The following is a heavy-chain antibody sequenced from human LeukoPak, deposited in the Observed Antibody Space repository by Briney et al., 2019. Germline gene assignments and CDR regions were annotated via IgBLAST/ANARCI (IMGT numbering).Heavy chain of an antibody. J-gene: IGHJ4*02. CDR3: AKDRPTVYSSSWLHFLDS. CDR1: GFTFRSYA. Sequence: GGSLRLSCAASGFTFRSYAMHWVRQAPGKGLECVSAISANGGSTYYANSVKGRFTISRDNSKNTLYLQMNSLRADDTAVYYCAKDRPTVYSSSWLHFLDSWGQGTLVTVSS. CDR2: ISANGGST. V-gene: IGHV3-64*01. D-gene: IGHD6-13*01.